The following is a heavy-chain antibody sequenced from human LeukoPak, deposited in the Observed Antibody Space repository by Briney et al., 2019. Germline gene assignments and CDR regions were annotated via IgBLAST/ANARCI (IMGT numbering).Heavy chain of an antibody. CDR1: GYTFTLYY. D-gene: IGHD6-25*01. V-gene: IGHV1-46*01. J-gene: IGHJ4*02. Sequence: ASVKVSCKASGYTFTLYYIHWVRQASGQGLEWMGVMNPSGGGTTYAQKFQGRVTMTRDMSTSTVYMELSSLRSEDTAMYYCARSPPGYYYFDYWGQGTLVTVSS. CDR2: MNPSGGGT. CDR3: ARSPPGYYYFDY.